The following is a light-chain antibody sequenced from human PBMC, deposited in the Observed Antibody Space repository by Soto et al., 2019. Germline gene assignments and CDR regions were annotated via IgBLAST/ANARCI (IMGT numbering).Light chain of an antibody. CDR1: QSVSSNN. Sequence: EIVLSQSPGTLSLSPGERATLSCRASQSVSSNNLAWYQQRPGQAPRVVIYGASTRATGIPERFSGSGSGTDLTLTISRLEPEDFAVYYCQQYNNSWTFGQGTKVEIK. CDR2: GAS. V-gene: IGKV3-20*01. J-gene: IGKJ1*01. CDR3: QQYNNSWT.